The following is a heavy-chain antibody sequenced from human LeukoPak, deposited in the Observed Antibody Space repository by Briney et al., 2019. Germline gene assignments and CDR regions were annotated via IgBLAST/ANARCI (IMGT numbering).Heavy chain of an antibody. CDR3: ARDPSSGWYSLYYLDY. CDR1: GGSISSSSYY. D-gene: IGHD6-19*01. J-gene: IGHJ4*02. CDR2: IYYSGST. V-gene: IGHV4-39*07. Sequence: SETLSLTCTVSGGSISSSSYYWGWIRQPPGKGLEWIGSIYYSGSTYYNPSLKSRVTISVDTSKNQFSLKLSSVTAADTAVYYCARDPSSGWYSLYYLDYWGQGTLVTVSS.